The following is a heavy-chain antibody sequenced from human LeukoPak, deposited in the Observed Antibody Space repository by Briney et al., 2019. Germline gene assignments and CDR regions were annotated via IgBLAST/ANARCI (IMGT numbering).Heavy chain of an antibody. CDR1: GGSVSNYY. Sequence: SETLSLTCTVSGGSVSNYYWSWIRQSPGKGLEWIANIYYSGNTKYNPSLKSRVTISADTSKNLFSLKLSSVTAADTAVYYCATLGSFDYWGQGTLVTVSS. J-gene: IGHJ4*02. CDR2: IYYSGNT. V-gene: IGHV4-59*08. D-gene: IGHD3-16*01. CDR3: ATLGSFDY.